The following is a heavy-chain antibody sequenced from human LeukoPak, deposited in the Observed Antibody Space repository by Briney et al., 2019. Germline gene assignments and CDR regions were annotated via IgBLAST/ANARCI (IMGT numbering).Heavy chain of an antibody. V-gene: IGHV3-15*01. J-gene: IGHJ4*02. CDR3: TTREKHLDY. CDR2: IKGKTDGGTA. Sequence: GGSLRLSCTASGFIFSTHGMHWVRQAPGKGLEWVGLIKGKTDGGTADYAAFVKGRFTISRDDSKNTLYLQVNSLKTEDTAVYYCTTREKHLDYWGQGTLVTVSS. CDR1: GFIFSTHG.